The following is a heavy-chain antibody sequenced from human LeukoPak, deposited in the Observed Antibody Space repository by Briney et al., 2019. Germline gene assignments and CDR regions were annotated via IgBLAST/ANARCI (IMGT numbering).Heavy chain of an antibody. V-gene: IGHV3-53*01. Sequence: GGSLRLSCAASGFSVSNTYMAWVRRAPGKGLEWVSIVYSGGSTYYADSVKGRFTISRDNSKNTLYLQMNSLRAEDTAVYYCAKDWGLLWFGELSAFDYWGQGTLVTVSS. D-gene: IGHD3-10*01. J-gene: IGHJ4*02. CDR1: GFSVSNTY. CDR3: AKDWGLLWFGELSAFDY. CDR2: VYSGGST.